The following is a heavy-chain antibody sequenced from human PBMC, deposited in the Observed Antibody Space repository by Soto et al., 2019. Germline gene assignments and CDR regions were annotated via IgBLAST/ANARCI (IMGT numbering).Heavy chain of an antibody. CDR3: TRHLVDY. CDR2: IRSKTTNYAK. CDR1: GFTFSGSA. V-gene: IGHV3-73*02. Sequence: EVQLVESGGGLVQPGGSLKLSCAASGFTFSGSAIQWVRQASGKGLEWVGRIRSKTTNYAKADAASVQGRVTISRDDSTNTAYLQMNGLKTEDTAVYYCTRHLVDYWGQGTLVTVSS. J-gene: IGHJ4*02.